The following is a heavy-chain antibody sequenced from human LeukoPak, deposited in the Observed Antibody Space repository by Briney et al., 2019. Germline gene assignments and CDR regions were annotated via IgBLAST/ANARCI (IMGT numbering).Heavy chain of an antibody. CDR2: IYYSGST. CDR3: ARDSGGYYFDY. V-gene: IGHV4-59*01. Sequence: NPSETLSLTCTVSGGSISSYYWSWIRQPPGKGLEWIGYIYYSGSTNYNPSLKSRVTISVDTSKNQFSLKLSSVTAADTAVYYCARDSGGYYFDYWGQGTLVTVSS. J-gene: IGHJ4*02. D-gene: IGHD2-15*01. CDR1: GGSISSYY.